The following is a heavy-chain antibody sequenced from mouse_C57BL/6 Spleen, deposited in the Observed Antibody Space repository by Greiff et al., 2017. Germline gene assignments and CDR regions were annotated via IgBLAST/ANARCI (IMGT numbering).Heavy chain of an antibody. Sequence: EVQVVESGGGLVKPGGSLKLSCAASGFTFSSYAMSWVRQTPEKRLEWVATISDGGSYTYYPDNVKGRFTISRDNAKNNLYLQMSHLKSEDTAMYYCARDEGLRRYFDVWGTGTTVTVSS. CDR2: ISDGGSYT. J-gene: IGHJ1*03. V-gene: IGHV5-4*01. D-gene: IGHD2-4*01. CDR1: GFTFSSYA. CDR3: ARDEGLRRYFDV.